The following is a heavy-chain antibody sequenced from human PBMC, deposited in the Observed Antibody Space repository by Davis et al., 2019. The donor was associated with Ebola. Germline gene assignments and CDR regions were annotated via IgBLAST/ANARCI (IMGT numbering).Heavy chain of an antibody. Sequence: KVSCKGFGYTFATYWIGWVRQMPGKGLEWMGIIYPGDSDTRYSPSFQGQVTISADKSISTAYLQWSSLKASDTAVYYCTRQSSYYYYPMNVWGQETTVTVSS. CDR2: IYPGDSDT. V-gene: IGHV5-51*01. CDR1: GYTFATYW. J-gene: IGHJ6*02. CDR3: TRQSSYYYYPMNV.